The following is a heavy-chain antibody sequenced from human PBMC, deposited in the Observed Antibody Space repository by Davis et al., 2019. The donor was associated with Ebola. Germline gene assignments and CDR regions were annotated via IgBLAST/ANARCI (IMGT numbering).Heavy chain of an antibody. V-gene: IGHV3-48*02. J-gene: IGHJ2*01. D-gene: IGHD5-24*01. Sequence: PGGSLRLSCGVSGFTFSRHSMNWVRQAPGKGLEWIAFISSGGHDTYYADSVRGRFTISRDNAKNLLYLQLNSLRDEDTALYYCAKDAEDGSGNWFFDFRGRGALVTVSS. CDR3: AKDAEDGSGNWFFDF. CDR2: ISSGGHDT. CDR1: GFTFSRHS.